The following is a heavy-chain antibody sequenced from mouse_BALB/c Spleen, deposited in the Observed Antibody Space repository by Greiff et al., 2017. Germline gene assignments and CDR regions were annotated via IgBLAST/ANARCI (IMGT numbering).Heavy chain of an antibody. CDR1: GYAFSSSW. V-gene: IGHV1-82*01. D-gene: IGHD2-14*01. J-gene: IGHJ2*01. CDR3: ARNQPYRYTVYFDY. CDR2: IYPGDGDT. Sequence: QVQLQQSGPELVKPGASVKISCKASGYAFSSSWMNWVKQRPGQGLEWIGRIYPGDGDTNYNGKFKGKATLTADKSSSTAYMQLSSLTSVDSAVYFCARNQPYRYTVYFDYWGQGTTLTVSS.